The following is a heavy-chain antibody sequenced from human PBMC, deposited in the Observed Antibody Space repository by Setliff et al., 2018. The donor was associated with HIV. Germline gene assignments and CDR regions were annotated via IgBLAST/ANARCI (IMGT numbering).Heavy chain of an antibody. Sequence: SETLSLTCSVYGTSFSDHYWSWVRQTPGKGLEWIGEMDQRGTTHYNPSLKSRFTMSIDTSERQFSLKLTSVTAADTAVYYCVRWYYCVSGACYRADYWGQGTMVTVSS. CDR3: VRWYYCVSGACYRADY. V-gene: IGHV4-34*01. CDR2: MDQRGTT. D-gene: IGHD2-21*02. J-gene: IGHJ4*02. CDR1: GTSFSDHY.